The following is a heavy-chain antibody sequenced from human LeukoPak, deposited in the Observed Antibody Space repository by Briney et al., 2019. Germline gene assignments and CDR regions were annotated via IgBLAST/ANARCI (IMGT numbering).Heavy chain of an antibody. D-gene: IGHD3-10*01. CDR3: ARDTDTGNYYGSGSYYSPPGY. V-gene: IGHV1-18*01. CDR2: ISAYNGNT. CDR1: GYTFTSYG. J-gene: IGHJ4*02. Sequence: ASVKVSCKASGYTFTSYGISWVRQAPGQGLEWTGWISAYNGNTNYAQKFQGRVTMTTDTFTSIAYMELRSLRSDDTAMYHCARDTDTGNYYGSGSYYSPPGYWGQGTLVTVSS.